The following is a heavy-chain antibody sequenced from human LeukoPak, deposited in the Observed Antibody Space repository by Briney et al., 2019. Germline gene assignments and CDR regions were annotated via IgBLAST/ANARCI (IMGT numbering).Heavy chain of an antibody. CDR2: IIPILGIA. CDR1: GGTFTSYA. Sequence: GSSVKLSCKAAGGTFTSYAISWVRQAPGQGLEWLGRIIPILGIANYEQTFQARVTITAAKSTSTAYLELSSLRSEDTTAYYCTRFGYYGIDYWGQGTLVTVSS. D-gene: IGHD3-10*01. J-gene: IGHJ4*01. V-gene: IGHV1-69*04. CDR3: TRFGYYGIDY.